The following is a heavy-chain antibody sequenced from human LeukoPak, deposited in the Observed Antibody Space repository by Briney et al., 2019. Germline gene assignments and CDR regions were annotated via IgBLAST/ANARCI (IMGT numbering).Heavy chain of an antibody. V-gene: IGHV3-30*18. J-gene: IGHJ4*02. Sequence: GGSLRLSCAASGFTFSSYGMHWVRQAPGKGLEWVAVISYDGSNKYYADSVKGRFTISRDNSKNTLYLQMNSLRAEDTAVYYCAEDLGYYDSSMGDYWGQGTLVTVSS. CDR1: GFTFSSYG. CDR2: ISYDGSNK. D-gene: IGHD3-22*01. CDR3: AEDLGYYDSSMGDY.